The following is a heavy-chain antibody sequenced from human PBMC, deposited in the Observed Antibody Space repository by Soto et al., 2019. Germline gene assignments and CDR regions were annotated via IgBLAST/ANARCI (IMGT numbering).Heavy chain of an antibody. Sequence: SETLSLTFTGSCGSISSSSYYWGCIRQRPWKWVDWIGSIYYSWSTYYSPSLKSRVTISVDTSKNQFSLKLSSVTAADTAVYYCARRRGLVCSGGSCYSGDYYYYMEVWGKGTTVTVSS. CDR3: ARRRGLVCSGGSCYSGDYYYYMEV. CDR1: CGSISSSSYY. V-gene: IGHV4-39*01. J-gene: IGHJ6*03. CDR2: IYYSWST. D-gene: IGHD2-15*01.